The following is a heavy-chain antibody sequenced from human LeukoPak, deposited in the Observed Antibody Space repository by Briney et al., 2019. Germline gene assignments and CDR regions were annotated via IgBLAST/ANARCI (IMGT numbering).Heavy chain of an antibody. D-gene: IGHD5-18*01. CDR2: INHSGST. J-gene: IGHJ4*02. CDR3: ASVPGDTAMTATDY. Sequence: SETQSLTCAVYGGSFSGYYWSWIRQPPGKGLEWIGEINHSGSTNYNPSLKSRVTISVDTSKNQFSLKLSSVTAADTAVYYCASVPGDTAMTATDYWGQGTLVTVSS. CDR1: GGSFSGYY. V-gene: IGHV4-34*01.